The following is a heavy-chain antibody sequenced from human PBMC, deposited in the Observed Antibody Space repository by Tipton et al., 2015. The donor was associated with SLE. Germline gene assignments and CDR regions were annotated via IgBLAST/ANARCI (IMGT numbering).Heavy chain of an antibody. D-gene: IGHD2-15*01. V-gene: IGHV1-18*01. CDR1: GYTFTSYG. Sequence: QLVQSGPEVKKPGASVKVSCKASGYTFTSYGISRVRQAPGQGLEWMGWISAYNGNTNYAQKLQGRVTMTTDTSTSTAYMELRSLESDDTAGYYCEGASYWRGGSCYPHYFDYWGQGTLVTVSS. J-gene: IGHJ4*02. CDR2: ISAYNGNT. CDR3: EGASYWRGGSCYPHYFDY.